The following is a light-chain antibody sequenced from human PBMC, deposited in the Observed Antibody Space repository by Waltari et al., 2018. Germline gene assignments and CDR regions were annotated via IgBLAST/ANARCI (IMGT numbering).Light chain of an antibody. V-gene: IGKV4-1*01. CDR2: WAS. CDR3: QQYYTTRT. CDR1: QCVLYSSNNKNY. Sequence: DIVMTQSPDSLAVSLGERATINCKSSQCVLYSSNNKNYLAWYQQKPGQPPKLLIYWASTRESGVPDRFSGSGSGTDFTLTISSLQAEDVAVYYCQQYYTTRTFGQGTKVEIK. J-gene: IGKJ1*01.